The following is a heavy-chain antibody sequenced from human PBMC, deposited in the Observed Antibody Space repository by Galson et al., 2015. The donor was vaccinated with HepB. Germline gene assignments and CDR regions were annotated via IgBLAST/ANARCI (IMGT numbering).Heavy chain of an antibody. CDR3: ARDNGTIDHYFFDY. CDR2: IKQDGSER. CDR1: GFTFGSYW. Sequence: SLRLSCAASGFTFGSYWMSWVRQAPGKGLEWVATIKQDGSERNYVDSVKGRFTISRDNAKNSLYLQMNSLRVDDTAVYYCARDNGTIDHYFFDYWGQGTLVTVS. D-gene: IGHD2-8*01. J-gene: IGHJ4*02. V-gene: IGHV3-7*03.